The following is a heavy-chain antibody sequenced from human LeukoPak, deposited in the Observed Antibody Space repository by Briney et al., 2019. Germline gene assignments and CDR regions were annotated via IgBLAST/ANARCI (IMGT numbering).Heavy chain of an antibody. CDR2: ISYDGSNK. CDR3: ARDYALERRPWHDAFDI. V-gene: IGHV3-30-3*01. CDR1: GFSFSSYY. J-gene: IGHJ3*02. D-gene: IGHD1-1*01. Sequence: GGSLRLSCAASGFSFSSYYMSWVRQAPGKGLEWVAVISYDGSNKYYADSVKGRFTISRDNSKNTLYLQMNSLRAEDTAVYYCARDYALERRPWHDAFDIWGQGTMVTVSS.